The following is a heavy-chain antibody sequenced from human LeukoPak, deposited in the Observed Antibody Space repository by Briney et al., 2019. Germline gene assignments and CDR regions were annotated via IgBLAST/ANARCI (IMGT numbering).Heavy chain of an antibody. J-gene: IGHJ4*02. D-gene: IGHD6-19*01. Sequence: GSLRLSCVASGFSFSINAMIWVRQAPGKGLEWVSGISGIGDTLFYSDPVKGRFTISRDNSKNTVYLQMNSLRVEDSAVYYCAKKNGGGWPTIFFDYWGQGILVTVST. CDR3: AKKNGGGWPTIFFDY. CDR1: GFSFSINA. V-gene: IGHV3-23*01. CDR2: ISGIGDTL.